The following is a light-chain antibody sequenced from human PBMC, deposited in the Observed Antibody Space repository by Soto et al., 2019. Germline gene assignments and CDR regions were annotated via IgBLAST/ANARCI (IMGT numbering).Light chain of an antibody. Sequence: DIQMTQSPSTLPASVGDRGTITCRASQSIRTWLARYKQKPEKAPKALIFYASSLESGVPSRFSGSGSGTEFTLTITSVEPDDFATYYCLQYISYPYTFGQGTKLQIK. CDR1: QSIRTW. V-gene: IGKV1-5*01. J-gene: IGKJ2*01. CDR2: YAS. CDR3: LQYISYPYT.